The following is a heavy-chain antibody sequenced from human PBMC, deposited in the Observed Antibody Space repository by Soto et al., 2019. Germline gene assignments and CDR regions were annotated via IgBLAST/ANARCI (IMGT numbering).Heavy chain of an antibody. CDR2: INPNSGGT. V-gene: IGHV1-2*04. CDR1: GYTFTGYY. CDR3: ARDAPSNYDFWSGALDY. J-gene: IGHJ4*02. D-gene: IGHD3-3*01. Sequence: ASVKVSCKACGYTFTGYYMHWVRQAPGQGLEWMGWINPNSGGTNYAQKFQGWVTMIRDTSISTAYMELSRLRSDDTAVYYCARDAPSNYDFWSGALDYWGQGTLVTVSS.